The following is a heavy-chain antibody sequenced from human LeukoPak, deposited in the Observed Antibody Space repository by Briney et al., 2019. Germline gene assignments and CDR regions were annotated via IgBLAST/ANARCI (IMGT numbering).Heavy chain of an antibody. CDR3: AKEPLAVAGDYYYYGMDV. J-gene: IGHJ6*02. D-gene: IGHD6-19*01. CDR1: GFTFSSYA. CDR2: ISGSGGST. V-gene: IGHV3-23*01. Sequence: PGGSLRLSCAASGFTFSSYAMSWVRQAPGKGLEWVSTISGSGGSTYYADSVKGRFTISRDNSKNTLCLQMNSLRADDTAIYYCAKEPLAVAGDYYYYGMDVWGQGTTVTVSS.